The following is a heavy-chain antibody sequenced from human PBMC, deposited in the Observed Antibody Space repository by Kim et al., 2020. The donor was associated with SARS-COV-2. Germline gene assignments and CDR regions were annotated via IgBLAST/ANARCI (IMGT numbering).Heavy chain of an antibody. CDR1: GFTFSRSW. CDR3: VRGTYSSSAFS. V-gene: IGHV3-74*01. D-gene: IGHD3-22*01. Sequence: GGSLRLSCEASGFTFSRSWIHWVRQTPGKGLVWVSRIDAEGSRTDYVDSVKGRFSISRDNAKSTVYLQMNSLRAEDTAVYYCVRGTYSSSAFSWGQGTL. J-gene: IGHJ5*02. CDR2: IDAEGSRT.